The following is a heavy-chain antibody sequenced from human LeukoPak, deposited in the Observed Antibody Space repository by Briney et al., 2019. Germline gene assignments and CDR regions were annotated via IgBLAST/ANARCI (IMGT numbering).Heavy chain of an antibody. Sequence: GASVKVSCKASGYTFTGYYIHWVRQAPGQGLEWMGWVNPNDGGTNYAQKFQGRVTMTWDTSITTAYMELSSLTSDDTAVYYCARDQSDIAAVTPGIFDYWGQGTLVTVSS. D-gene: IGHD6-13*01. V-gene: IGHV1-2*02. J-gene: IGHJ4*02. CDR3: ARDQSDIAAVTPGIFDY. CDR2: VNPNDGGT. CDR1: GYTFTGYY.